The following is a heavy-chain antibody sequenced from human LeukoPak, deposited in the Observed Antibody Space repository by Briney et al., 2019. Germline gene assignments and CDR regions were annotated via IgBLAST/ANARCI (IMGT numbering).Heavy chain of an antibody. J-gene: IGHJ4*02. CDR2: INPSGGST. D-gene: IGHD2-2*01. Sequence: ASVKVSCKASGYTFTSYYMHWVRQAPGQGLEWMGIINPSGGSTSYAQKFQGRVTVTRDTSTSTVYMELSSLRSEDTAVYYCARDRLQYCSSTSCSTRGSFDYWGQGTLVTVSS. CDR1: GYTFTSYY. V-gene: IGHV1-46*01. CDR3: ARDRLQYCSSTSCSTRGSFDY.